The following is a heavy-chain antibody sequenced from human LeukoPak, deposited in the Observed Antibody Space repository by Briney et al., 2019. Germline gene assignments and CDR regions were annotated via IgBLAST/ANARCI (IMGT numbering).Heavy chain of an antibody. CDR3: ARDWLEPNSYYYYGMDV. Sequence: PSQTLSPTCAVSGGSISSGGYSWSWIRQPPGKGLEWIGYIYHSGSTYYNPSLKSRVTISVDRSKNQFSLKLSSVTAADTAVYYCARDWLEPNSYYYYGMDVWGQGTTVTVSS. CDR2: IYHSGST. D-gene: IGHD1-1*01. V-gene: IGHV4-30-2*01. CDR1: GGSISSGGYS. J-gene: IGHJ6*02.